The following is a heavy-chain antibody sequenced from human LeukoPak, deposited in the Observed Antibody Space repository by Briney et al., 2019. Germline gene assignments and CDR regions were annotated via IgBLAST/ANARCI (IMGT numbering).Heavy chain of an antibody. CDR1: GRSISSYY. CDR3: ARDRGQTDFWSGVNWFDP. V-gene: IGHV4-59*01. D-gene: IGHD3-3*01. J-gene: IGHJ5*02. CDR2: IYYSGST. Sequence: SETLSLTCTVSGRSISSYYWSWIRQPPGKGLEWIGYIYYSGSTNYNPSLKSRVTISVDTSKNQFSLKLSSLTAADTAVYYCARDRGQTDFWSGVNWFDPWGQGTLVTVSS.